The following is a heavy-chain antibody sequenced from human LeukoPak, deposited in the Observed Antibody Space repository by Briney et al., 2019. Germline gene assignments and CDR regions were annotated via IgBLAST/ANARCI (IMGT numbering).Heavy chain of an antibody. V-gene: IGHV3-30*03. Sequence: GGSLRLSCAASGFTFSSYGMHWVRQAPGKGLEWVAVISYDGSNKYYADSVKGRFTISRDNSKNTLYLQMNSLRAEDTAVYYCARYSGSYEVNYYYYYGMDVRGQGTTVTVSS. D-gene: IGHD1-26*01. CDR3: ARYSGSYEVNYYYYYGMDV. CDR2: ISYDGSNK. CDR1: GFTFSSYG. J-gene: IGHJ6*02.